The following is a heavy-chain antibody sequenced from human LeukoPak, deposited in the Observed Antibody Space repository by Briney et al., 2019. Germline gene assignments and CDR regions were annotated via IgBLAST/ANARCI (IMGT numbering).Heavy chain of an antibody. CDR3: ARGATKRDYGDYSFDY. D-gene: IGHD4-17*01. V-gene: IGHV1-2*02. J-gene: IGHJ4*02. Sequence: ASVKVSYKVSGYTFTGYYMHWVRQAPGQGLEWMGWITPNSGGTNYAQKFRGRVTMTRDTSISTAYMELSRLRSDDTAVYYCARGATKRDYGDYSFDYWGQGTLVTVSS. CDR2: ITPNSGGT. CDR1: GYTFTGYY.